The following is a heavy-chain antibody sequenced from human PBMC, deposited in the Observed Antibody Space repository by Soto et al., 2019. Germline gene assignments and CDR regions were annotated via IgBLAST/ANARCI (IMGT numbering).Heavy chain of an antibody. J-gene: IGHJ4*02. V-gene: IGHV4-30-4*01. CDR1: GGSNSSGDYY. CDR3: ARSHDYGDYERDY. CDR2: IYYSGST. D-gene: IGHD4-17*01. Sequence: QVQLQESAPGLVKPSQTLSLTCTVSGGSNSSGDYYWSWSRQPPGKGLECIGYIYYSGSTYYNPYLKSRVTISVDTSKNQFSLKLSTVTAADMAVYYCARSHDYGDYERDYWGQGTLVTVSS.